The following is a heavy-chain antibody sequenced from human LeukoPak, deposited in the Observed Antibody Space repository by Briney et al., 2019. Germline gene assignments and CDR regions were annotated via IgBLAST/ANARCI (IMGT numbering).Heavy chain of an antibody. Sequence: GGSLRLSCAASGFTLRGYWMSWVRRAPGKGLEWVANIKQDGDEKYYVDSVKGRFTISRDNSKNTPYLQMNSLRAEDTAVYYCAKDGYFDYYYYYGMDVWGQGTTVTVSS. CDR2: IKQDGDEK. D-gene: IGHD3-9*01. CDR1: GFTLRGYW. J-gene: IGHJ6*02. V-gene: IGHV3-7*01. CDR3: AKDGYFDYYYYYGMDV.